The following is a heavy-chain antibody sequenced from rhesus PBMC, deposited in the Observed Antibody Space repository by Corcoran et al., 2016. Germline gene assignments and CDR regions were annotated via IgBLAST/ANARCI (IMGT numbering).Heavy chain of an antibody. V-gene: IGHV3S5*01. CDR3: AMAWGSQYYYGLDS. Sequence: EVQLVETGGGWVQPGGSLKLSCAASGVTFSSYGMSWVRKAPGKGLEWVSAINSGGGSTYYADSVKGRFTISRDNSKNTLSLQMNSLRAEDTAVYYCAMAWGSQYYYGLDSWGQGVVVTVSS. CDR2: INSGGGST. CDR1: GVTFSSYG. J-gene: IGHJ6*01. D-gene: IGHD7-45*01.